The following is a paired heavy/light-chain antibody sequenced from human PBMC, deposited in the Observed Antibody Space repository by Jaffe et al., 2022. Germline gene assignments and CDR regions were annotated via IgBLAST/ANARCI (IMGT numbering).Light chain of an antibody. V-gene: IGLV2-14*01. J-gene: IGLJ2*01. CDR3: SSYRGSSTVDVL. Sequence: QSALTQPASVSGSPGQSVTISCTGTSSDVGRYNYVSWYQQHPGKAPKLMIYEVSDRPSGVSNRFSGSKSGNTASLTISGLQADDEADYYCSSYRGSSTVDVLFGGGTKVTVL. CDR1: SSDVGRYNY. CDR2: EVS.
Heavy chain of an antibody. V-gene: IGHV4-59*01. Sequence: QVRLQESGPGLVEPSETLSLTCTVSGGSIINYYWTWIRQPPGKGLEWIGYIYYSGSTNYSPSLKSRVTISLDTSKKQFSLKLSSVTAADTAVYYCARVRGEEARGIVVTAYYFDYWGQGTLVTVSS. D-gene: IGHD3-10*01. CDR2: IYYSGST. J-gene: IGHJ4*02. CDR3: ARVRGEEARGIVVTAYYFDY. CDR1: GGSIINYY.